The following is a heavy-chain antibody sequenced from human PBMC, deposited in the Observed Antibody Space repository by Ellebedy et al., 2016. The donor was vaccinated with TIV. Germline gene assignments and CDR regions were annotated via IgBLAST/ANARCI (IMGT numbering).Heavy chain of an antibody. CDR2: IYYSGST. CDR3: ARRGGVAGNPIFDY. CDR1: DGSVSSSGHY. Sequence: SETLSLXCSVSDGSVSSSGHYWGWIRQPPGKGLEWIGSIYYSGSTYYNPSLKSRVTISVDTSKNQFSLRLSSVTAADSAVYYCARRGGVAGNPIFDYWGQGTLVTVSS. D-gene: IGHD6-19*01. V-gene: IGHV4-39*01. J-gene: IGHJ4*02.